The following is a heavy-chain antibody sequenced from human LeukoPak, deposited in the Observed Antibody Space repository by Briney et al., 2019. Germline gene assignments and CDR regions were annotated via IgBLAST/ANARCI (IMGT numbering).Heavy chain of an antibody. V-gene: IGHV5-51*01. J-gene: IGHJ4*02. CDR1: GYSFTSYW. Sequence: SGESLKISCKGSGYSFTSYWIGWVRQMPGKGLEWMGIIYPGESDTRYSPSFQGQVTISADKSISTAYLQWSSLKASDTAMDYCARSESHGGHHFDYWGQGTLVTVSS. CDR3: ARSESHGGHHFDY. D-gene: IGHD4-23*01. CDR2: IYPGESDT.